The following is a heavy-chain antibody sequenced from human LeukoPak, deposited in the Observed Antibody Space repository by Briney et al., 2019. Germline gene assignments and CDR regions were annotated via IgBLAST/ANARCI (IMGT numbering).Heavy chain of an antibody. J-gene: IGHJ4*02. CDR3: AKQLGYCSDGSCYFPY. D-gene: IGHD2-15*01. Sequence: ETLSLTCAVYGGSFSGYYWSWVRQAPGKGLEWVSAISNNGGYTYYADSVQGRFTISRDNSKSTLCLQMNSLRAEDTAVYYCAKQLGYCSDGSCYFPYWGQGTLVTVSS. V-gene: IGHV3-23*01. CDR2: ISNNGGYT. CDR1: GGSFSGYY.